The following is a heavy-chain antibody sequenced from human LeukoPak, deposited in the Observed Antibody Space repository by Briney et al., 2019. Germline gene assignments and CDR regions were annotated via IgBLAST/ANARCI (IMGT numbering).Heavy chain of an antibody. CDR1: GGTFSSYA. V-gene: IGHV1-69*05. CDR3: ARSGYYGSGSYYNPLYYFDY. Sequence: SVKVSCKASGGTFSSYAIGWVRQAPGQGLEWMGRIIPIFGTANYAQKFQGRVTITTDESTSTAYMELSSLRSEDTAVYYCARSGYYGSGSYYNPLYYFDYWGQGTLVTVSS. J-gene: IGHJ4*02. D-gene: IGHD3-10*01. CDR2: IIPIFGTA.